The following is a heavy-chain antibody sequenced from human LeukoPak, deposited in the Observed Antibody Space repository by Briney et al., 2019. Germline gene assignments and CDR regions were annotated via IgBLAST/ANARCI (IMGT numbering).Heavy chain of an antibody. CDR3: ARETTVTSGWFDP. CDR1: GFTFSSYS. CDR2: ITSSSSYI. Sequence: GGSLRLSCAASGFTFSSYSMIWVRQAPGKGLEWVSSITSSSSYICYADSVKGRFTISRDNAKNSLYLQMNNLRAEDTAVYYCARETTVTSGWFDPWGQGTLVTVSS. J-gene: IGHJ5*02. D-gene: IGHD4-17*01. V-gene: IGHV3-21*01.